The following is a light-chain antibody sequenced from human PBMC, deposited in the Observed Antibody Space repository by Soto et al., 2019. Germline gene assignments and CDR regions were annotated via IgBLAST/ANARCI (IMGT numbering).Light chain of an antibody. CDR2: DVS. J-gene: IGLJ3*02. CDR3: CSYAGSYTSWV. V-gene: IGLV2-11*01. Sequence: QSALTQPRSVSGSPGQSVTISCTGTSSDVGGYSYVSWYQQYSGKAPKLVIYDVSKRPSGVPDRFSGSKSDNTASLTISGLQAEDEADYYCCSYAGSYTSWVFGGGTKVTVL. CDR1: SSDVGGYSY.